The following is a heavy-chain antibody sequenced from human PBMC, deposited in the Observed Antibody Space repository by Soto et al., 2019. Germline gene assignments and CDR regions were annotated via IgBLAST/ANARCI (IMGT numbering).Heavy chain of an antibody. CDR3: VRPQAKELGTIRGAFDI. CDR2: IYPADSDT. Sequence: PGESLKISCKGFGDTFTSHWIAWVRQMPGKGLELMGLIYPADSDTRYSPSFEGQVTISVDKSISTAYLQWSSLRASDTAMYYCVRPQAKELGTIRGAFDIWGQGTKVTVSS. D-gene: IGHD3-10*01. J-gene: IGHJ3*02. V-gene: IGHV5-51*01. CDR1: GDTFTSHW.